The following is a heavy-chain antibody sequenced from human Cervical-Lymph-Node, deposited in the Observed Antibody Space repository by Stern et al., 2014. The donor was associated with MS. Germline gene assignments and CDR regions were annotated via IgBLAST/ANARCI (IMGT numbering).Heavy chain of an antibody. Sequence: QVPLGESGPTLVKPTQTLTLTCTFSGFSLSTGGVALGRLRPPPGMALDWRALIYWGGDKCSNPSLESRPTSNKHPSNKLVVPTMTNMDPVDTATYYCAHARLDLRRFFDFWGPGTLVSVSS. J-gene: IGHJ4*02. D-gene: IGHD1-1*01. V-gene: IGHV2-5*02. CDR1: GFSLSTGGVA. CDR2: IYWGGDK. CDR3: AHARLDLRRFFDF.